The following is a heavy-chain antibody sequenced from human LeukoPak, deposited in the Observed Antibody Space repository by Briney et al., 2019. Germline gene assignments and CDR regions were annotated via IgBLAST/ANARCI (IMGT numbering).Heavy chain of an antibody. Sequence: PGGSLRLTCAASGFTFSGYYMSWIRQAPGKGLEWVSYINSSSSYTNYADSVKGRFHISRDNAKNSLYLQMNSLRAEDTAVYYCARLYCSGGSCYSLYFDYWGQGTLVTVSS. V-gene: IGHV3-11*03. CDR2: INSSSSYT. J-gene: IGHJ4*02. CDR1: GFTFSGYY. D-gene: IGHD2-15*01. CDR3: ARLYCSGGSCYSLYFDY.